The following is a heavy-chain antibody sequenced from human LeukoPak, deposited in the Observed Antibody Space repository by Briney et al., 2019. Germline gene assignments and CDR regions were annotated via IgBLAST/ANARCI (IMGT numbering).Heavy chain of an antibody. CDR1: GYTFTTYG. CDR3: AREDGGSHWGGAFDI. CDR2: ISVYNGIT. J-gene: IGHJ3*02. D-gene: IGHD1-26*01. Sequence: ASVKVSCKASGYTFTTYGISWVRQAPGQGLEYMGWISVYNGITNYAQKFQGRVTVTTDTSTTTAYMELRSLRSDDTAVYYCAREDGGSHWGGAFDIWGQGTMVTVSS. V-gene: IGHV1-18*01.